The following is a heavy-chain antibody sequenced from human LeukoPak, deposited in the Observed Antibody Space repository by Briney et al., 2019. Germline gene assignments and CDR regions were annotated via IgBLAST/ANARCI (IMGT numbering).Heavy chain of an antibody. CDR1: GGSFSGYY. J-gene: IGHJ5*02. CDR3: ARAQSQSGVVVPAAPGPFNWFDP. D-gene: IGHD2-2*01. V-gene: IGHV4-34*01. Sequence: KPSETLSLTRAVYGGSFSGYYWSWIRQPSGKGLEWIGEINHSGSTNYNPSLKSRATISVDTSKNQFSLKLSSVTAADTAVYYCARAQSQSGVVVPAAPGPFNWFDPWGQGTLVTVSS. CDR2: INHSGST.